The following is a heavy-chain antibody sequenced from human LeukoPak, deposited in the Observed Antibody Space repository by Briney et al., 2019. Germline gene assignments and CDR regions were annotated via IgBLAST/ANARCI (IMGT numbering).Heavy chain of an antibody. CDR3: ARPPWAGSGFPPDY. CDR2: IEQDGSEK. Sequence: GGSLRLSCAVSGFTFSSYWMSWVRQAPGKGLEWVANIEQDGSEKYYVDSVTGRFTISRDNAKNSLYLQMNSLRAEDTAVYYCARPPWAGSGFPPDYWGQGTLVTVSS. J-gene: IGHJ4*02. D-gene: IGHD6-19*01. CDR1: GFTFSSYW. V-gene: IGHV3-7*03.